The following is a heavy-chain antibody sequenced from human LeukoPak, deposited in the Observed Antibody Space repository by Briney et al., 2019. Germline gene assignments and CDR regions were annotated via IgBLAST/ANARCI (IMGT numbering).Heavy chain of an antibody. CDR2: IYHSGST. J-gene: IGHJ4*02. CDR3: ARDSSSWYFDY. D-gene: IGHD6-13*01. V-gene: IGHV4-38-2*02. Sequence: SETLSLTCTVSGYSISSGYYWGRIRQPPGKGLEWIGSIYHSGSTYYNPSLKSRVTISVDTSKNQFSLKLSSVTAADTAVYYCARDSSSWYFDYWGQGTLVTVSS. CDR1: GYSISSGYY.